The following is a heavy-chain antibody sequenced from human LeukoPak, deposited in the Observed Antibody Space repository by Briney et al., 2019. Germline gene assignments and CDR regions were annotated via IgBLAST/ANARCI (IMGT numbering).Heavy chain of an antibody. Sequence: PSETLSLTCTVSGGSIGSYYWSWIRQPPGKGLEWIGYFYYSGSTNYNPSLKSRVTISVDTSKNQFSLRLSSVTAADTAVYYCASGSVGYSLGYWGQGTLVTVSS. CDR1: GGSIGSYY. V-gene: IGHV4-59*01. CDR3: ASGSVGYSLGY. J-gene: IGHJ4*02. CDR2: FYYSGST. D-gene: IGHD4-11*01.